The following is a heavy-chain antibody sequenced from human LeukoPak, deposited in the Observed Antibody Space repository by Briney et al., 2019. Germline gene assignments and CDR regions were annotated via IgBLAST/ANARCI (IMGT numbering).Heavy chain of an antibody. CDR1: GFTFSSYS. V-gene: IGHV3-21*01. Sequence: PGGSLRLSCAASGFTFSSYSMNWVRQAPGKGLEWVSSISSSSSYIYYADSVKGRFTISRDNAKNSLYLQMNSLRAEDTAVYYCAREVTYYYDSSGRPYWGQGTLVTVSS. CDR2: ISSSSSYI. CDR3: AREVTYYYDSSGRPY. J-gene: IGHJ4*02. D-gene: IGHD3-22*01.